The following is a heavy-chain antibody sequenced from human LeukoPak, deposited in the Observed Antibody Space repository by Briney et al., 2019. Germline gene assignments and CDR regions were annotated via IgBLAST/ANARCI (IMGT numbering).Heavy chain of an antibody. D-gene: IGHD2-2*01. V-gene: IGHV4-34*01. J-gene: IGHJ6*04. CDR3: ARGANLGYCSSTSCYYQSRRVGMDV. CDR2: INHSGST. CDR1: GGSFSGYY. Sequence: SETLSLTCAVYGGSFSGYYWTWIRQPPGKGLEWIGEINHSGSTNYNPSLKSRVTISVDTSKNQFSLKLSSVTAADTAVYYCARGANLGYCSSTSCYYQSRRVGMDVWGKGTTVTVSS.